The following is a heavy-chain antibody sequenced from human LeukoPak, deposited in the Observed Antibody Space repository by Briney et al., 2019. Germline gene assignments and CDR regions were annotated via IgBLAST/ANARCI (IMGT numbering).Heavy chain of an antibody. D-gene: IGHD3-9*01. CDR1: GGSISSYY. V-gene: IGHV4-59*01. CDR3: ARVTYDILTRYYYYYMDV. Sequence: PSETLSLTCTVSGGSISSYYWSWIRQPPGKGLEWIGYIYYSGSTNYNPSLKSRVTISVDTSKNQFSLKLSSVTAADTAVYYCARVTYDILTRYYYYYMDVWSKGTTVTISS. CDR2: IYYSGST. J-gene: IGHJ6*03.